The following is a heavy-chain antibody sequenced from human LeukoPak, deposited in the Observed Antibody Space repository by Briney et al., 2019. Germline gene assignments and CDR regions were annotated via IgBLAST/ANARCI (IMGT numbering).Heavy chain of an antibody. Sequence: GGSLRLSCAASGFIFSDYVMHWVRQAPGKGLEGVAFIRSDGIDKYYADSVKGRFTISRDNSKSTLYLQMISLRAEDTAVYYCAKDTPRLFRRQDVWGIGTTVTVPS. J-gene: IGHJ6*04. D-gene: IGHD5-12*01. CDR3: AKDTPRLFRRQDV. V-gene: IGHV3-30*02. CDR2: IRSDGIDK. CDR1: GFIFSDYV.